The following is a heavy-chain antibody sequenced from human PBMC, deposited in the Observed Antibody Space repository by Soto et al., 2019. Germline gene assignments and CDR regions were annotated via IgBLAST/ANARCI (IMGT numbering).Heavy chain of an antibody. CDR2: FDPEDGET. CDR1: GYTLTELS. Sequence: ASVKVSCKVSGYTLTELSMHWVRQAPGKGLEWMGGFDPEDGETIYAQKFQGRVTMTEDTSTDTAYMELSSLRSEDTAVYYCTTSQLVPKLYYFDYWGQGTLVTVSS. CDR3: TTSQLVPKLYYFDY. J-gene: IGHJ4*02. V-gene: IGHV1-24*01. D-gene: IGHD6-13*01.